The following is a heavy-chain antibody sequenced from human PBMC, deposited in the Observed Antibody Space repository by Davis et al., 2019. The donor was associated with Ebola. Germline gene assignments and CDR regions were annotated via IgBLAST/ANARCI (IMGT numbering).Heavy chain of an antibody. CDR3: ARAWLLSRYYFDY. V-gene: IGHV3-21*04. CDR1: GFTFSSYS. CDR2: ISSSSSYI. Sequence: GESLKISCAASGFTFSSYSMNWVRQAPGKGLEWVSSISSSSSYIYYADSVKGRFTISRDNAKNSLYLQMNSLRAEDTALYYCARAWLLSRYYFDYWGQGTLVTVSS. D-gene: IGHD3-3*01. J-gene: IGHJ4*02.